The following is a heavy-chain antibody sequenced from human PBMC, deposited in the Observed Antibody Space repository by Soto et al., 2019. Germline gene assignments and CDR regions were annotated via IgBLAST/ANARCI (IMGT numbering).Heavy chain of an antibody. CDR2: FDPEDGET. D-gene: IGHD4-17*01. Sequence: ASVKVSCEVSGYTLTELSMHWVRQAPGEGLEWMGGFDPEDGETIYAQKFQGRVTMTEDTSTDTAYMELSSLRSEDTAVYYCATSSPPYGDYGVGPFDYWGQGTLVTVSS. V-gene: IGHV1-24*01. J-gene: IGHJ4*02. CDR3: ATSSPPYGDYGVGPFDY. CDR1: GYTLTELS.